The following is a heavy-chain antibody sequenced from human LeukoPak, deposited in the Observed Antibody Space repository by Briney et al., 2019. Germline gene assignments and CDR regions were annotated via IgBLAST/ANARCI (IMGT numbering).Heavy chain of an antibody. V-gene: IGHV3-49*04. CDR3: TRVRTEERWLRFRFDP. J-gene: IGHJ5*02. Sequence: GGSLRLSGTASGFTFGDYAMSWVRQAPGKGLEWVGFIRSKAYGGTTEYAASVKGRFTISRDDSKSIAYLQMNSLETEDTAVYYCTRVRTEERWLRFRFDPWGQGTLVTVSS. D-gene: IGHD5-24*01. CDR1: GFTFGDYA. CDR2: IRSKAYGGTT.